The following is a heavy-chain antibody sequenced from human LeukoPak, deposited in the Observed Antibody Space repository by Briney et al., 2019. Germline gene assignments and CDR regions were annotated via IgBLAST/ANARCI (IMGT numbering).Heavy chain of an antibody. CDR3: AKEGFYCSGGSCYYGNY. Sequence: GRSLRLSCAASGFTFDDYAMHWVRQAPGKGLEWVSGISWNSGSIGYADSVKGRFTISRDNAKNSLYLQMNSLRAEDTALCYCAKEGFYCSGGSCYYGNYWGQGTLVTVSS. D-gene: IGHD2-15*01. CDR1: GFTFDDYA. CDR2: ISWNSGSI. J-gene: IGHJ4*02. V-gene: IGHV3-9*01.